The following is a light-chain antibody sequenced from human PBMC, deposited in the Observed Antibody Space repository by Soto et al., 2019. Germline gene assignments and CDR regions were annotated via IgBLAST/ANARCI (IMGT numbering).Light chain of an antibody. CDR1: QSISSW. CDR2: QAS. Sequence: DIQMTQSPSTLSASVGDRVTITCRASQSISSWLAWYQQKPGKAPKLLIFQASSLKSGVPSRFSGSGSATEYTLTISSLQPDDFATYYCEDYSSSPGHTFGGGTKVEIK. V-gene: IGKV1-5*03. CDR3: EDYSSSPGHT. J-gene: IGKJ4*01.